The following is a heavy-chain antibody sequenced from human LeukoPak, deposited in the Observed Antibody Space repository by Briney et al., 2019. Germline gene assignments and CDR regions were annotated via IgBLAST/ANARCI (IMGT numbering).Heavy chain of an antibody. J-gene: IGHJ4*02. CDR2: ISWNSGSI. D-gene: IGHD3-22*01. Sequence: GGSLRLSCVASGFTFDDYAMHWVRQAPGKGLEWVSGISWNSGSIGYADSVKGRFTISRDNAKNSLYLQMNSLRAEDTALYYCAKVDYDSSGYPHFDYWGQGTLVTVSS. CDR1: GFTFDDYA. CDR3: AKVDYDSSGYPHFDY. V-gene: IGHV3-9*01.